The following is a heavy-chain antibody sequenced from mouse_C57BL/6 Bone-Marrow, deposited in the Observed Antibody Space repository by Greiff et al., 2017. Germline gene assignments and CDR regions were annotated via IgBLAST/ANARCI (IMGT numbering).Heavy chain of an antibody. CDR1: GYTFTSYW. Sequence: VQLQQPGAELVMPGASVKLSCKASGYTFTSYWMHWVKQRPGQGLEWIGELDPSDSYTNYNQKFKGKSTLTVDKSSSTAYMQLSSLTSEDSAVYYCARDSSGYVGYWGQGTTLTVSS. CDR3: ARDSSGYVGY. J-gene: IGHJ2*01. CDR2: LDPSDSYT. V-gene: IGHV1-69*01. D-gene: IGHD3-2*02.